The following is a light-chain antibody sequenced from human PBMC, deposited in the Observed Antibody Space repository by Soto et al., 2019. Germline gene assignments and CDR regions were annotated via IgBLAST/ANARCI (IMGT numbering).Light chain of an antibody. J-gene: IGKJ4*01. Sequence: IQMTQSPSSLSASVGDRVTITCQASQDIRHYLNWYQHIPGEAPKLLIYDASNLETGVPSRFSGGGSGTHFTLTISTLQPEDFSTYSCQQYDNLPLTFGGGTKV. CDR2: DAS. V-gene: IGKV1-33*01. CDR3: QQYDNLPLT. CDR1: QDIRHY.